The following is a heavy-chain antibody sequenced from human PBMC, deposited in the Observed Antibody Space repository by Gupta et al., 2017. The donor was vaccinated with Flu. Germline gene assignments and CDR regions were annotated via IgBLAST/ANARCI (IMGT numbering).Heavy chain of an antibody. Sequence: EVQLVQSGAEVKKPGESLKISCKGSGYSFTSYCLDWVRQMPGKGLEWMGIIYLGDSDTRYSPAFQGQVTISADKSSSTAYLQWSILKASDTAMYYCAIGVAAAGTGYYYYYGMDVWGQGTTVTVSS. CDR1: GYSFTSYC. V-gene: IGHV5-51*01. CDR3: AIGVAAAGTGYYYYYGMDV. D-gene: IGHD6-13*01. J-gene: IGHJ6*02. CDR2: IYLGDSDT.